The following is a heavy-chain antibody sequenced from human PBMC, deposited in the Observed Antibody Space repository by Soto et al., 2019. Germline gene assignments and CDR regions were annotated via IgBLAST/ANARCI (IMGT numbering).Heavy chain of an antibody. J-gene: IGHJ5*02. Sequence: SETLSLTCTVSGGSISSYYWSWIRQPPGEGLEWIGYIHSTGTTNYNPSLKSRVTMSIDTSKNRFSLNLTAVTAADTAVDYCARDRSPNYSSSWFPDRGTHNSFDLCGEGALVSVSS. D-gene: IGHD6-13*01. CDR2: IHSTGTT. V-gene: IGHV4-59*01. CDR1: GGSISSYY. CDR3: ARDRSPNYSSSWFPDRGTHNSFDL.